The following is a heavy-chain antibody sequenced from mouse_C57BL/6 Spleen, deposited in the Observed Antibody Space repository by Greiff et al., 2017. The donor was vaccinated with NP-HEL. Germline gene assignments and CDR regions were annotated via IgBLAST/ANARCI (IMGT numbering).Heavy chain of an antibody. J-gene: IGHJ2*01. V-gene: IGHV1-82*01. CDR3: ARGYCDY. CDR2: IYPGDGDT. CDR1: GYAFSSSW. Sequence: VQLQQSGPELVKPGASVKISCKASGYAFSSSWMNWVKQRPGKGLEWIGRIYPGDGDTNYNGKFKGKATLTADKSSSTAYMQLSSLTSEDSAVYFCARGYCDYWGQGTTLTVSS.